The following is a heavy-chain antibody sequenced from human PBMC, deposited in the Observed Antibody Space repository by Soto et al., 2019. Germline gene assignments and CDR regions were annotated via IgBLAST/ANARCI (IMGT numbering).Heavy chain of an antibody. D-gene: IGHD4-17*01. Sequence: SGPTLVNPTQTLTLTCTFSGFSLRTTGVGVGWIRQPPGKALEWLGLIYWDDDKSYNPSLKSRLTITKDTSKNQVVLTMTKMDPVDTATYYCAHRRHYGDIDHWGQGTLVTVSS. CDR3: AHRRHYGDIDH. V-gene: IGHV2-5*02. CDR1: GFSLRTTGVG. CDR2: IYWDDDK. J-gene: IGHJ4*02.